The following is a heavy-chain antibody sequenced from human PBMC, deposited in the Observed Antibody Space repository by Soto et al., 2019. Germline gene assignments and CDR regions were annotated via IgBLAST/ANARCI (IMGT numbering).Heavy chain of an antibody. D-gene: IGHD5-12*01. CDR1: GGTFSSYA. J-gene: IGHJ4*02. CDR2: IIPIFGTA. CDR3: HGMATMDVTRKDFDY. V-gene: IGHV1-69*12. Sequence: QVQLVQSGAEVKKPGSSVKVSCKASGGTFSSYAISWVRQAPGQGLEWMGGIIPIFGTANYAQKFQGRVTMTADESTSTAYRELSSLRSEDTAVYYCHGMATMDVTRKDFDYWGQGTLVTVSS.